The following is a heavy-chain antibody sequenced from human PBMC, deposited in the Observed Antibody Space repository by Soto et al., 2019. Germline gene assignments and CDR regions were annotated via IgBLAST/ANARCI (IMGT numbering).Heavy chain of an antibody. CDR1: GFSLSTSGVG. Sequence: QITLKESGPPLVKPTQTLTLTCTFSGFSLSTSGVGVGWIRQPPGKALEWLALIYWDDDERYSPSLDSRLTITKDTPKTQGVLTMTNMDSVDTATYYCARSTTMKSSDYWGQGTLVTVDS. D-gene: IGHD4-4*01. CDR3: ARSTTMKSSDY. CDR2: IYWDDDE. V-gene: IGHV2-5*02. J-gene: IGHJ4*02.